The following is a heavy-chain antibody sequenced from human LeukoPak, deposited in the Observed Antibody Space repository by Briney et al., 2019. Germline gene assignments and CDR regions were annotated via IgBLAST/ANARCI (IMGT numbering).Heavy chain of an antibody. CDR1: GFTFTTYW. D-gene: IGHD2-2*01. CDR3: ARDPHCSSTSCYANFDY. J-gene: IGHJ4*02. Sequence: GGSLRLSCAASGFTFTTYWMSWVRQAPGKVLEWVANINQDGSEKYYVDSVKGRFTISRDNAKNSLYLQMNSLRAEDTAVYYCARDPHCSSTSCYANFDYWGQGTLVTVSS. CDR2: INQDGSEK. V-gene: IGHV3-7*01.